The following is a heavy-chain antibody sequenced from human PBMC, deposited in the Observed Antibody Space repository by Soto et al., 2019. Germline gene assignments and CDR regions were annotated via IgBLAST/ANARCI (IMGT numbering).Heavy chain of an antibody. J-gene: IGHJ4*01. Sequence: ELSMRLSCAPSARTVSSSYMSWVRQAPGKGLQWVSVIYSAGSTYYTNSVKGRFTISRDISTNMVYLQMSSLTDEDTADYYCARDSGYGSGASVNHYLDFWGRGTLVTVSS. CDR1: ARTVSSSY. V-gene: IGHV3-53*01. CDR2: IYSAGST. D-gene: IGHD3-10*01. CDR3: ARDSGYGSGASVNHYLDF.